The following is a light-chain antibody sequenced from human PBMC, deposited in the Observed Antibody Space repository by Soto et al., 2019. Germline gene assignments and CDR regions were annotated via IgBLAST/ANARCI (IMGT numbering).Light chain of an antibody. J-gene: IGKJ1*01. CDR3: QQYNNWPPT. Sequence: EIVLTQSPATLSFSPVERSTLSCRASQSVSSYLAWYQQKPGQAPRLLIYGASTRATGIPARFSGSGSGTEFTLTISSLQSEDFAVYYCQQYNNWPPTFGQGTKVDIK. V-gene: IGKV3-15*01. CDR1: QSVSSY. CDR2: GAS.